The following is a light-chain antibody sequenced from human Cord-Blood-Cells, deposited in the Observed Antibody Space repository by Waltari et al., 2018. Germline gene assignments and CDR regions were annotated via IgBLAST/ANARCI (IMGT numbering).Light chain of an antibody. J-gene: IGKJ1*01. V-gene: IGKV1-12*01. Sequence: DSQMTQSLSSVSASVGDRVTITCRASQGISSWLARYQQKPGKAPQLLIYASSSLQSGVPSSFSGSGSGTVFTLTISSLQPEDFATYYCQQANSFPCTFVQVTNVEIK. CDR2: ASS. CDR1: QGISSW. CDR3: QQANSFPCT.